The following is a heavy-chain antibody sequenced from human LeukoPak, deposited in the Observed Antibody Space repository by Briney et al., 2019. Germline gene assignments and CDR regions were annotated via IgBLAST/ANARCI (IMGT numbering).Heavy chain of an antibody. Sequence: GASVKVSCKASGYTFTGYYMHWVRQAPGQGLEWMGWINPNSGSTNYAQKFQGRVTMTRDTSISTAYMELSRLRSDDTAVYYCARDSGGGYYYDSSGYYAEYFQHWGQGTLVTVSS. J-gene: IGHJ1*01. CDR1: GYTFTGYY. V-gene: IGHV1-2*02. CDR2: INPNSGST. D-gene: IGHD3-22*01. CDR3: ARDSGGGYYYDSSGYYAEYFQH.